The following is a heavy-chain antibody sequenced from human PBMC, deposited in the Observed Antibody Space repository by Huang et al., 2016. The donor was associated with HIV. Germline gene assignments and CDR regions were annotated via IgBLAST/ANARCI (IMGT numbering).Heavy chain of an antibody. V-gene: IGHV5-51*03. J-gene: IGHJ3*01. CDR2: IYPFESKS. CDR3: AKGRRAFDV. CDR1: GYSFSIYG. Sequence: EVQLVQSGAEVKKPGESLKISCTGSGYSFSIYGIAWVRQMPGKGLEWMGIIYPFESKSTSSPSFEGHVSILVDKSINTVYLHWSSLKASDTAIYYCAKGRRAFDVWGQGTWVTVSS.